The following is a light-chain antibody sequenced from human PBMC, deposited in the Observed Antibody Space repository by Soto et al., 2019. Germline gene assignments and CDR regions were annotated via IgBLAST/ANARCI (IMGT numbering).Light chain of an antibody. J-gene: IGLJ2*01. CDR2: DVN. Sequence: QSALTQPASVSGSPGQSITLSCTGTSSDVGGYNYLSWYQQHPGKAPKPMIYDVNNRPSGVSNRFYGSKSLNTASLTISGLQAGDEADYYCSSYTSSSTLIFGGGTKVTVL. CDR3: SSYTSSSTLI. V-gene: IGLV2-14*01. CDR1: SSDVGGYNY.